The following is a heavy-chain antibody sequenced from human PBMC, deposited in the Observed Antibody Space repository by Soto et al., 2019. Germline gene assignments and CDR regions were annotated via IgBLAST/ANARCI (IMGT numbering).Heavy chain of an antibody. CDR3: ARGGGLNQLLSGSDH. Sequence: ESGGGVVQPGGSLTLSCTASGFFLSDYGMHWVRQAPGKGLEWVAATSYDGSSEYYADSVKDRFTTSRDNAKNTLYLHMKRLRVEDRAVYFCARGGGLNQLLSGSDHWGQGTLVTVSS. V-gene: IGHV3-30*03. D-gene: IGHD2-21*01. J-gene: IGHJ4*02. CDR1: GFFLSDYG. CDR2: TSYDGSSE.